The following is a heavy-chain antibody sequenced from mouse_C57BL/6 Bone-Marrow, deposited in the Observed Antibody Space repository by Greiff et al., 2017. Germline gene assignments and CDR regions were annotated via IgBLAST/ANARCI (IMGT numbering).Heavy chain of an antibody. D-gene: IGHD2-4*01. CDR3: AREYYDYDGWYFDY. Sequence: QVQLKESGAELVRPGTSVKMSCKASGYTFTNYWIGWAKQRPGHGLEWIGDIYPGGGYTNYNEKFKGKATLTADKSSSTAYMQFSSLTSEDSAIYYCAREYYDYDGWYFDYWGQGTTLTVSS. J-gene: IGHJ2*01. CDR1: GYTFTNYW. CDR2: IYPGGGYT. V-gene: IGHV1-63*01.